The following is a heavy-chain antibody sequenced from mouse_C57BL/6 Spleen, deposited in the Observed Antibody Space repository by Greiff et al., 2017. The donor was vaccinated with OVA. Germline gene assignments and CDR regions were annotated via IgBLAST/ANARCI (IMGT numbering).Heavy chain of an antibody. J-gene: IGHJ3*01. CDR1: GYTFTDYY. CDR3: ASLLPWFAY. Sequence: VQLQQSGPELVKPGASVKISCKASGYTFTDYYMNWVKQSHGKSLEWIGDINPNNGGTSYNQKFKGKATLTVDKSSSTAYMELRSLTSEDSAVYYCASLLPWFAYWGQGTLVTVSA. CDR2: INPNNGGT. D-gene: IGHD1-2*01. V-gene: IGHV1-26*01.